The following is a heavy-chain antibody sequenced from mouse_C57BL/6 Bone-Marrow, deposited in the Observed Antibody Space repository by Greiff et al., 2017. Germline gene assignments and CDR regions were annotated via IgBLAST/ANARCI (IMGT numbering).Heavy chain of an antibody. D-gene: IGHD1-1*01. Sequence: QVHVKQPGAELVKPGASVKLSCKASGYTFTSYWMHWVKQRPGRGLEWIGRIDPNSGGTKYNEKFKSKATLTVDKPSSTAYMQLSSLTSEDSAVYYCARLYYYGSRNAMDYWGQGTSVTVSS. CDR1: GYTFTSYW. CDR3: ARLYYYGSRNAMDY. V-gene: IGHV1-72*01. J-gene: IGHJ4*01. CDR2: IDPNSGGT.